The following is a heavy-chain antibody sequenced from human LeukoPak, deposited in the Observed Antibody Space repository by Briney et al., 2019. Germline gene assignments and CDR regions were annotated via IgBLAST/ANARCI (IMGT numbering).Heavy chain of an antibody. D-gene: IGHD6-13*01. CDR1: GGSINSHY. Sequence: PSETLSLTCTVSGGSINSHYWSWIRQPPGKGLEWIGYVFNGGSTNYNPSLKSRVTMSVDTSRDQFSLRLTSVTAADTAIYYSATRPAGSTWYGVFDYWSQGTLVTVSS. V-gene: IGHV4-59*11. CDR3: ATRPAGSTWYGVFDY. CDR2: VFNGGST. J-gene: IGHJ4*02.